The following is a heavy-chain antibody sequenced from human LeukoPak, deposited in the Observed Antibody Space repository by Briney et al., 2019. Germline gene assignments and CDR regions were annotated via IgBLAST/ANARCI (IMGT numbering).Heavy chain of an antibody. Sequence: GGSLRLSCAASGFPFGSYTMTWVRQAPGKGLESVSVITDGADTYYADSVKGRFTISRDNSQNTVHLQMDNLRADDTAVYYCAKVDYWSPENYLDSWGQGTLVTVSS. CDR1: GFPFGSYT. D-gene: IGHD1-1*01. CDR2: ITDGADT. CDR3: AKVDYWSPENYLDS. J-gene: IGHJ4*02. V-gene: IGHV3-23*01.